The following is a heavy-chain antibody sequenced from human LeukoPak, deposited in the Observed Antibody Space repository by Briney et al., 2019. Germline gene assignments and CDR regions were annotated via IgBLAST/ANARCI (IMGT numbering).Heavy chain of an antibody. Sequence: GGSLRLSRAASGFTFSSYGMHWVRQAPGKGLEWVAFIRYDGSNKYYADSVKGRFTISRDNSKNTLYLQMNSLRAEDTAVYYCAKGILRYGDYPNWGQGTLVTVSS. CDR1: GFTFSSYG. CDR2: IRYDGSNK. CDR3: AKGILRYGDYPN. D-gene: IGHD4-17*01. V-gene: IGHV3-30*02. J-gene: IGHJ4*02.